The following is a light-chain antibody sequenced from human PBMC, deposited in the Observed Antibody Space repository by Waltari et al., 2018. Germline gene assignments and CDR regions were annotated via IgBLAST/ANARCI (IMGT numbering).Light chain of an antibody. J-gene: IGKJ4*01. CDR3: QQYNNWLALT. CDR1: QSVSSN. CDR2: GAS. Sequence: IVMTQSPATLSVSPGERAPLSCRASQSVSSNLDWYQQTPGQAPSLLIYGASTRATGIPARFSGSGSGTEFTLTISSLQSEDFAVYYCQQYNNWLALTFGGGTKVEIK. V-gene: IGKV3-15*01.